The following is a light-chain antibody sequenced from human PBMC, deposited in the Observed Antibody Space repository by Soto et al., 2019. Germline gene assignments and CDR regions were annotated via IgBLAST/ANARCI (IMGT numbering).Light chain of an antibody. CDR3: QPYGSSPWT. J-gene: IGKJ1*01. Sequence: EIVLTQSPGTLSLSPGERATLSCRASQSVSSSYLAWYQQNPGQAPRLLIYGASSRATGIPDRFSGSGSGTDFTLTISRLEPEDFAVYYCQPYGSSPWTFGQGTKVEIK. CDR2: GAS. CDR1: QSVSSSY. V-gene: IGKV3-20*01.